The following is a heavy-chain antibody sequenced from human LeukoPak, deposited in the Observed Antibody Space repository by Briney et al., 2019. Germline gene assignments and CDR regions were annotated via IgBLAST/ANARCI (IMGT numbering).Heavy chain of an antibody. CDR2: IIPIFDTT. D-gene: IGHD3-22*01. CDR3: ARGRDDNSGYYYGSYDY. Sequence: ASVKVSCKASGGTFSSYAISWVRQAPGQGLERMGGIIPIFDTTNYAQKFLGRVTITADESTSTAYMELSSLRSEDAAVYYCARGRDDNSGYYYGSYDYWGQGTLVTVSS. J-gene: IGHJ4*02. CDR1: GGTFSSYA. V-gene: IGHV1-69*13.